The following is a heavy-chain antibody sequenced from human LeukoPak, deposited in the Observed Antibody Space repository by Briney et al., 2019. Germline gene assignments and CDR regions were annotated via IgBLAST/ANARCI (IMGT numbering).Heavy chain of an antibody. V-gene: IGHV3-21*01. D-gene: IGHD3-22*01. J-gene: IGHJ4*02. CDR3: ARGALYDSSGYYYEAPDY. Sequence: GGSLRLSCAASGFTFSSYSMNLVRQAPGKGLEWVSSISSSSSYIYYADSVKGRFTISRDNAKNSLYLQMNSLRAEDTAVYYCARGALYDSSGYYYEAPDYWGQGTLVTVSS. CDR1: GFTFSSYS. CDR2: ISSSSSYI.